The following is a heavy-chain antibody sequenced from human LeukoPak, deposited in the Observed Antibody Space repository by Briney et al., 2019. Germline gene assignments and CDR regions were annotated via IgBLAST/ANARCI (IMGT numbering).Heavy chain of an antibody. J-gene: IGHJ1*01. D-gene: IGHD6-19*01. CDR3: VGGAGWRLDR. CDR2: IKQDGSEE. CDR1: GFTFSTDW. Sequence: GASLRLSWAASGFTFSTDWMNWVRQAPGKGREWVAIIKQDGSEEFYVDAVKGRFIISRDNAKTSLYLQRNSRRVEGAAVYCCVGGAGWRLDRWGQGTLVTVSS. V-gene: IGHV3-7*05.